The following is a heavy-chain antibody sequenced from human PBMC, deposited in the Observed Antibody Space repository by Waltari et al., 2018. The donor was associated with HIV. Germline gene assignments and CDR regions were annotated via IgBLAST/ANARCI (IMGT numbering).Heavy chain of an antibody. CDR2: ISPGGAI. CDR3: KVAARVRSLANNIFLFYGVDV. D-gene: IGHD3-3*02. Sequence: VQLQQWGAGLVRPSETLSLTCVVPGDSFEAYSSSSIRQPLGKGLEWLGEISPGGAITYNPSLKGRLTMSVYKSKNQFSLHLASVTAADAAIYWCKVAARVRSLANNIFLFYGVDVWGPGTTVTVTS. J-gene: IGHJ6*02. V-gene: IGHV4-34*02. CDR1: GDSFEAYS.